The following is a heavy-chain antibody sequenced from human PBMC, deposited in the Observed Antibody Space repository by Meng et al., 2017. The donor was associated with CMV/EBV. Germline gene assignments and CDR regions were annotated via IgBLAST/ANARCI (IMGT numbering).Heavy chain of an antibody. CDR2: IYSGGSST. V-gene: IGHV3-23*03. CDR3: ARDNAYGDGFDY. Sequence: GESLKISCAASGFTFSSYAMSWVRQAPGKGLEWVSVIYSGGSSTYYADSVKGRFTISRDNSKNTLYLQMNSLRAEDTAVYYCARDNAYGDGFDYWGQGTLVTVSS. D-gene: IGHD4-17*01. J-gene: IGHJ4*02. CDR1: GFTFSSYA.